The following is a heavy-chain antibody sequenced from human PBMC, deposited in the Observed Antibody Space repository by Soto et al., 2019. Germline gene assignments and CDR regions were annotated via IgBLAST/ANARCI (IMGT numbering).Heavy chain of an antibody. CDR2: VYGSDDK. D-gene: IGHD5-12*01. V-gene: IGHV2-5*01. Sequence: QITLKESGPTLVKPTQTLTLTCTFSGFSLTTNAVAVGWIRQPPGKALEWLAIVYGSDDKFYSPSLKSRLTIPVDGCTRQVGPTMTNMDAVDTATYYLARRSDPFSFLFWGQGALVTVS. CDR1: GFSLTTNAVA. J-gene: IGHJ4*02. CDR3: ARRSDPFSFLF.